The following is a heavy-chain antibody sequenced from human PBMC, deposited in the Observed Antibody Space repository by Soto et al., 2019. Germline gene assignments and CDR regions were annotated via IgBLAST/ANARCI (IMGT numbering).Heavy chain of an antibody. CDR2: ITASGDTK. CDR1: GFTFSSYA. CDR3: ARGAGIEDYFDY. Sequence: GGSLRLSCAASGFTFSSYAMSWVRQAPGKGLEWDSAITASGDTKYYADSVKGRFTISRDNAKSSLYLQMNSLRAEDTAVYYCARGAGIEDYFDYWGQGTLVTVSS. J-gene: IGHJ4*02. D-gene: IGHD6-13*01. V-gene: IGHV3-23*01.